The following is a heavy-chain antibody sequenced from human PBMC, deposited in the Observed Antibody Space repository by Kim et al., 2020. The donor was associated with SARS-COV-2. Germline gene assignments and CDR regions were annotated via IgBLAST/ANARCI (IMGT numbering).Heavy chain of an antibody. CDR1: GFTFSSYG. J-gene: IGHJ6*02. CDR3: ARDEGYCTNGVCYSQTANYYYYGMDV. V-gene: IGHV3-33*01. D-gene: IGHD2-8*01. Sequence: GGSLRLSCAASGFTFSSYGMHWVRQAPGKGLEWVAVIWYDGSNKYYADSVKGRFTISRDNSKNTLYLQMNSLRAEDTAVYYCARDEGYCTNGVCYSQTANYYYYGMDVWGQGTTVTVSS. CDR2: IWYDGSNK.